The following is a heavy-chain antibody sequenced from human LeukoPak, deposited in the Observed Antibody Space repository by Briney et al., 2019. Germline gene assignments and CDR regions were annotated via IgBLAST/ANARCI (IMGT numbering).Heavy chain of an antibody. CDR1: GYTFTGYY. CDR3: ARDQWLADNWFDP. Sequence: ASVKVSCKASGYTFTGYYMHWVRQAPGQGLEWMGWINPNSGGTNYAQKFQGRVTMTRDTSISTAYMELSRLRSDDTAVYYCARDQWLADNWFDPWGQGTLVTVST. V-gene: IGHV1-2*02. J-gene: IGHJ5*02. D-gene: IGHD6-19*01. CDR2: INPNSGGT.